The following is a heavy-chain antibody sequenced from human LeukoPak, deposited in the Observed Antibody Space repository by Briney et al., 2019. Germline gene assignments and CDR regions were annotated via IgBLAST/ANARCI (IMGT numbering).Heavy chain of an antibody. D-gene: IGHD6-19*01. J-gene: IGHJ4*02. Sequence: KASETLSLTCTVSGGSISSYYWSWIRQPPGKGLEWIGYIYYSGSSNYNPSLKSRVTISVDTSKNQFSLKLSSVTAADTAVYYCARVVRYSSGGSRFDYWGQGTLVTVSS. CDR1: GGSISSYY. CDR2: IYYSGSS. V-gene: IGHV4-59*12. CDR3: ARVVRYSSGGSRFDY.